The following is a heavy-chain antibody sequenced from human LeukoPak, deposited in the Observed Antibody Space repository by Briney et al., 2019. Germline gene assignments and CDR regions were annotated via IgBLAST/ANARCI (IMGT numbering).Heavy chain of an antibody. V-gene: IGHV4-39*07. D-gene: IGHD3-22*01. Sequence: PSETLSLTCTVSGGSISSSSYYWGWIRQPPGKGLEWIGSIYYSGSTYYNPSLKSRVTISVDTSKNQFSLKLSSVTAADTAVHYCARMGMYDSSDYYFDYWGQGTLVTVSS. CDR1: GGSISSSSYY. CDR2: IYYSGST. J-gene: IGHJ4*02. CDR3: ARMGMYDSSDYYFDY.